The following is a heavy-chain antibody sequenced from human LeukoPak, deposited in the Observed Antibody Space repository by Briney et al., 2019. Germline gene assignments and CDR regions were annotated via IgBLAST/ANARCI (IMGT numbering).Heavy chain of an antibody. Sequence: GGSLRLSCAASGFTFSSYSMDWVRQAPGKGLEWVSSISSSSYIYYADSVKGRFTISRDNAKNSLYLQMNSLRAEDTAVYYCARGGVVYCSSTSRPEASFDYWGQGTLVTVSS. J-gene: IGHJ4*02. CDR2: ISSSSYI. V-gene: IGHV3-21*01. CDR3: ARGGVVYCSSTSRPEASFDY. CDR1: GFTFSSYS. D-gene: IGHD2-2*01.